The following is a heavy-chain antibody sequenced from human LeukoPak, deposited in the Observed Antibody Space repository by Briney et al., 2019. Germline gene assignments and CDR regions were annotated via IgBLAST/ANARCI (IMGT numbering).Heavy chain of an antibody. J-gene: IGHJ4*02. Sequence: GGSLRLSCAASGFTFSGYWMSWVRQAPGKGLEWVANIKQDGSEKYYVDSVKGRFTISRDNAKNSLYLQMNSLRAEDTAVYYCARGLYRYWGQGTLVTVSS. CDR3: ARGLYRY. CDR2: IKQDGSEK. V-gene: IGHV3-7*01. CDR1: GFTFSGYW. D-gene: IGHD2-2*02.